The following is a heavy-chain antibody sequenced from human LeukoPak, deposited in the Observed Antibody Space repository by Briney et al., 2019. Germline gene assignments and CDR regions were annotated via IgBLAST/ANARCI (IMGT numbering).Heavy chain of an antibody. CDR2: IGTAGDT. Sequence: PGGSLRLSCAASGFTFSSYGMNWVRQAPGKGLEWVSAIGTAGDTYYPGSVKGRFTISRENAKNSLYLQMNSLRAGDTAVYYCARGLGWGFDYWGQGTLVTVSS. CDR1: GFTFSSYG. D-gene: IGHD3-16*01. V-gene: IGHV3-13*01. CDR3: ARGLGWGFDY. J-gene: IGHJ4*02.